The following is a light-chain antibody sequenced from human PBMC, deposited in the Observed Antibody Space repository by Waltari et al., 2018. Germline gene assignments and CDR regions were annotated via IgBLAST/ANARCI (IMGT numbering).Light chain of an antibody. V-gene: IGLV1-47*01. CDR2: RNN. CDR3: AAWDDSLSGVV. Sequence: QSVLTQPPSASGTPGQRVTISCSGSSSNIGSNYVYWYQQFPGTAPKLLIFRNNPRPSGVPARFSGSKPGTSASLAIIGLRSEDEADYYWAAWDDSLSGVVFGGGAKLTVL. J-gene: IGLJ2*01. CDR1: SSNIGSNY.